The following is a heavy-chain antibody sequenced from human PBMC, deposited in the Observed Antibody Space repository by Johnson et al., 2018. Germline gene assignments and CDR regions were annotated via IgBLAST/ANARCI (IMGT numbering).Heavy chain of an antibody. CDR1: GFTFSSYG. J-gene: IGHJ6*04. CDR3: ACLLPAPVLDV. D-gene: IGHD1-26*01. Sequence: EVQLLESGGGLVQPGGSLRLSCAASGFTFSSYGMNWVRQAPGKGLECVSYISSSSSTIYYADSVKGRFTISRDNAKKSLYLQMNSLRADDTAVYYGACLLPAPVLDVWGKGTTVTVSS. V-gene: IGHV3-48*01. CDR2: ISSSSSTI.